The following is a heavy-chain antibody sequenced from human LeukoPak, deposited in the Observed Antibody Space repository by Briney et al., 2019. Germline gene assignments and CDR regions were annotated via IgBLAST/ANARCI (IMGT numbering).Heavy chain of an antibody. Sequence: PGGSLRLSCAASGFTFSSYSMNWVRQAPGRGLEWVSYISSSSSTIYYADSVKGRFTISRDNAKNTVYLQMNSLRAEDTAVYYCATRSPALDYWGQGTLVTVSS. CDR1: GFTFSSYS. CDR3: ATRSPALDY. J-gene: IGHJ4*02. V-gene: IGHV3-48*01. CDR2: ISSSSSTI. D-gene: IGHD2-2*01.